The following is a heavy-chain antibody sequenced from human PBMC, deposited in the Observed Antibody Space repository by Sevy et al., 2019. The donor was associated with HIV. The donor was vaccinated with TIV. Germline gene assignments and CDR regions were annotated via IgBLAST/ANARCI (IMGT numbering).Heavy chain of an antibody. J-gene: IGHJ4*02. CDR1: GFTFSSYG. D-gene: IGHD6-6*01. CDR2: ISYDGSNK. V-gene: IGHV3-30*18. Sequence: GGSLRLSCAASGFTFSSYGMHWVRQAPGKGLEWVAVISYDGSNKYYADSVKGRFTISRDNSKNTLYLQMNSLRAEDTAVYYCAKPYSSSSPHFDYWGQGTLVTVSS. CDR3: AKPYSSSSPHFDY.